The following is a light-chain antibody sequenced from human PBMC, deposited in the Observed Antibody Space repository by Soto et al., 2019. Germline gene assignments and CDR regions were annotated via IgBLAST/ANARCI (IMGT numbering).Light chain of an antibody. CDR2: GNS. J-gene: IGLJ3*02. Sequence: QSVLTQPPSVSGAPGQRVTISCTGSSSNIGAGYDVHWYQQLPGTAPKLLIYGNSNRPSGFPDRFSGSKSGTSASLAITVLRAGDEGDYWCQSYESSLSGPGVFGGGTKLTVL. CDR3: QSYESSLSGPGV. CDR1: SSNIGAGYD. V-gene: IGLV1-40*01.